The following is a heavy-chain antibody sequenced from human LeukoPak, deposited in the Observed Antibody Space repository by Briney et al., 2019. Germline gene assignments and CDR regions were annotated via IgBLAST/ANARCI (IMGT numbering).Heavy chain of an antibody. CDR2: ISAYNGNT. J-gene: IGHJ6*03. D-gene: IGHD3-22*01. V-gene: IGHV1-18*01. CDR3: ARSYYDSSGYYSDYYYYMDV. CDR1: GYTFTSYG. Sequence: ASVTVSCKASGYTFTSYGISWVRQAPGQGLEWMGWISAYNGNTNYAQKLQGRVTMTTDTSTSTAYMELRSLRSDDTAVYYCARSYYDSSGYYSDYYYYMDVWGKGTTVTVSS.